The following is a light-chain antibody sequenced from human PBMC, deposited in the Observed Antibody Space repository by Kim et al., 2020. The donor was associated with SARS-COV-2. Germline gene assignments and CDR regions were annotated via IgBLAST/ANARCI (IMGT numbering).Light chain of an antibody. CDR3: QQRSNWLIT. Sequence: LSPGGRATLSCRASENISRYLAWYQKKPGQAPRLLIYDTSNTATGIPARFSGSGSGTDFILTINSLEPEDFAVYYCQQRSNWLITFGQGTRLEIK. J-gene: IGKJ5*01. CDR1: ENISRY. CDR2: DTS. V-gene: IGKV3-11*01.